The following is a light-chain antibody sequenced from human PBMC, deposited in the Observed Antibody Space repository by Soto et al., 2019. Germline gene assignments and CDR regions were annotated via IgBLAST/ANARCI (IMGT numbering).Light chain of an antibody. CDR2: DAS. CDR1: QNVSSY. Sequence: EIELTQSPATLTLSPGERATLSCRASQNVSSYLAWYQQKPGQAPRLLIYDASNRATGIPARFSGSGSGTDFTLTISILEPEDFAVHYCQQRSNWPPITFGQGTRLEI. J-gene: IGKJ5*01. CDR3: QQRSNWPPIT. V-gene: IGKV3-11*01.